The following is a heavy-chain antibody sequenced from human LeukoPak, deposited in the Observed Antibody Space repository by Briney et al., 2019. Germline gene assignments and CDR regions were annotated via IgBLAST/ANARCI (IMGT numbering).Heavy chain of an antibody. CDR3: ARDGGGFDP. CDR2: IYYNVGT. CDR1: GGSINNYY. D-gene: IGHD4-17*01. V-gene: IGHV4-59*01. Sequence: SETLSLTCTVSGGSINNYYWSWIRQPPGKALVWIGYIYYNVGTNYSPSLKSRVTISVDTSKNQFSLKLSSVTAADTDVYYCARDGGGFDPWGQGTLVTVSS. J-gene: IGHJ5*02.